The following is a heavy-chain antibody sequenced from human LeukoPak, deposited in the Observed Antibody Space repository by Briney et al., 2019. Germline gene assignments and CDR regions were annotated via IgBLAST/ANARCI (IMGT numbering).Heavy chain of an antibody. CDR2: IKSKTDGGTT. J-gene: IGHJ4*02. CDR1: GFNFSNAW. V-gene: IGHV3-15*01. CDR3: TTVTWYYGSGSNY. Sequence: GGTLRLSCAASGFNFSNAWMSWVRHAPGKGLEWVGRIKSKTDGGTTDYAAPVKGRFTISRDDSKNTLYLQMNSLKTEDTAVYYCTTVTWYYGSGSNYWGQGTLVTVSS. D-gene: IGHD3-10*01.